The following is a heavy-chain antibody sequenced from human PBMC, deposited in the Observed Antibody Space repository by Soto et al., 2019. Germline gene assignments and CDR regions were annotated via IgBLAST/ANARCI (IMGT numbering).Heavy chain of an antibody. D-gene: IGHD1-1*01. CDR2: IIPIFGTA. V-gene: IGHV1-69*13. CDR1: GGTFSSYA. CDR3: ARDTGTTEGSFDY. J-gene: IGHJ4*02. Sequence: ASVKVSFKASGGTFSSYAISWVRQAPGQGLEWMGGIIPIFGTANYAQKFQGRVTITADESTSTAYMELSSLRSEDTAVYYCARDTGTTEGSFDYWGQGTLVTVSS.